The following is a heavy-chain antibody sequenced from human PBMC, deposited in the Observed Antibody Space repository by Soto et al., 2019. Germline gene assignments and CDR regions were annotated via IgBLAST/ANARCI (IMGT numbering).Heavy chain of an antibody. V-gene: IGHV2-5*02. Sequence: QITLKESGPTLVKPTQTLTLTCTFSGFSLSASGVNVGWFRQPPGEALEWLALIYWDDDKRYSPSLKSRLSISKDTSKNQVVLTMTNMDPVDTAPSYCAPGRYNANWDWFDPWGQGTMVTVSS. D-gene: IGHD1-20*01. CDR1: GFSLSASGVN. CDR2: IYWDDDK. J-gene: IGHJ5*02. CDR3: APGRYNANWDWFDP.